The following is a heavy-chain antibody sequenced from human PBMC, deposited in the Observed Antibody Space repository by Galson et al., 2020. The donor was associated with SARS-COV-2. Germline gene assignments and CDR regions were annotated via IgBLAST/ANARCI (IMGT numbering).Heavy chain of an antibody. J-gene: IGHJ6*02. D-gene: IGHD2-2*01. CDR1: GYTFTGYY. CDR3: ARSCSSTTCFQTDGMDV. V-gene: IGHV1-2*02. CDR2: INPNSGGT. Sequence: RQDGPVKVSCKASGYTFTGYYLHWVRQAPGQGLEWMGWINPNSGGTNYAQKFQGRVTMTGDTSISTAYMELSSLRSDDTAVYFCARSCSSTTCFQTDGMDVWGQGTTVTVSS.